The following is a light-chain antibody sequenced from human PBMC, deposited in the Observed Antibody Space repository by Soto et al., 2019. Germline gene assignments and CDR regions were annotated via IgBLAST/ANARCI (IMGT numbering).Light chain of an antibody. V-gene: IGKV2-28*01. Sequence: EIVLTQSPPSLPVTPGEPASIACRSSQSLLHSNGYNYLDWYLQKPGQSPQPLIFLGSNRASGVPDRFSGSGSGTDFTLIISRVEAEDFGVYYCMQALQTPTFGGGTKVEIK. CDR1: QSLLHSNGYNY. CDR3: MQALQTPT. J-gene: IGKJ4*01. CDR2: LGS.